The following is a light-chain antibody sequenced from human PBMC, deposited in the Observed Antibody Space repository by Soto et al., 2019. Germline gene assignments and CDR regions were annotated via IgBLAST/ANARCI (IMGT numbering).Light chain of an antibody. CDR3: QQYNSYSPYT. CDR1: QSISSW. CDR2: KAS. J-gene: IGKJ2*01. Sequence: DIQMTQSPSTLSASVGDRVTITCRASQSISSWLAWYQQKPGKAPKLLIYKASSLESGVPSRFSGSGSGTELTLPISSLQPDDFATYYCQQYNSYSPYTFGQGTKLEIK. V-gene: IGKV1-5*03.